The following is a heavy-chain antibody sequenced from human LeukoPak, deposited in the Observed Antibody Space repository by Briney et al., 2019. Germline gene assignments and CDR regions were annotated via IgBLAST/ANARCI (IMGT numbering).Heavy chain of an antibody. CDR1: GFSFSNYW. J-gene: IGHJ4*02. CDR3: VVDLSGSADY. D-gene: IGHD3-10*01. CDR2: TNEHGTIL. V-gene: IGHV3-74*01. Sequence: PGGSLRLSCAAPGFSFSNYWFHWVRQAPGEGLVWVSRTNEHGTILNYADSVKGRFTISRDNAKNTLYLQMNSLRTEDSALYYCVVDLSGSADYWGQGTLVTVSS.